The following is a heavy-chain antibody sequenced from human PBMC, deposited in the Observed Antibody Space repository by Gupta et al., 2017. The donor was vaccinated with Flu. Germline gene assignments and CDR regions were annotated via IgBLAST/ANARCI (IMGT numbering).Heavy chain of an antibody. D-gene: IGHD3-9*01. CDR1: GFISTDYW. CDR3: TRDFDVPYGS. J-gene: IGHJ4*02. CDR2: IVNDGGNT. Sequence: EVQLVESGGGVVQPGGSLRPSCVVSGFISTDYWIHWVRQVPGKGLEWVSRIVNDGGNTDYADSVKGRFTISRDSAKNTFYLQLNSLRGDDTAMYYCTRDFDVPYGSWGQGTLVTVSS. V-gene: IGHV3-74*01.